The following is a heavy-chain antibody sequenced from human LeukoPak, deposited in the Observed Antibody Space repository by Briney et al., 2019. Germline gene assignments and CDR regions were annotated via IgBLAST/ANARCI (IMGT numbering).Heavy chain of an antibody. CDR3: AKKTIVGATVDAFDI. CDR1: VFTFSNYG. D-gene: IGHD1-26*01. J-gene: IGHJ3*02. V-gene: IGHV3-30*02. CDR2: IRYDGFNK. Sequence: QPGGSLRLSCAASVFTFSNYGMHWVRQAPGKGLEWVASIRYDGFNKYYADSLKGRFTISRDNSKNTLYLQMNSLRAEDTAVYYCAKKTIVGATVDAFDIWGQGTMVIVSS.